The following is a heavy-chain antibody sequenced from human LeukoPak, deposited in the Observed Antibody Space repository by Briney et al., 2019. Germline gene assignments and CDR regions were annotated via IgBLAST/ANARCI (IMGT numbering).Heavy chain of an antibody. CDR3: AMSNTVRRPFFDP. D-gene: IGHD4-11*01. CDR2: IYKRGST. J-gene: IGHJ5*02. Sequence: SETLSLTCIGSDDSVNTYYCSWIRQAPGKGLEWIGYIYKRGSTKYNPSLKSRATISVDTSKNQFSLKLTSVTAADTAVYYCAMSNTVRRPFFDPWGQGTLVTVSS. CDR1: DDSVNTYY. V-gene: IGHV4-59*02.